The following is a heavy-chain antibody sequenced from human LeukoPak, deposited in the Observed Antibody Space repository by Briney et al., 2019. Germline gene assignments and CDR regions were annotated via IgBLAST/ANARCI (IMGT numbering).Heavy chain of an antibody. J-gene: IGHJ5*02. CDR3: ARGPPQTGTTEGGWFDP. D-gene: IGHD1-1*01. V-gene: IGHV3-48*01. CDR2: ISSSSKTI. CDR1: GFTFSSYS. Sequence: PGGSLRLSCAASGFTFSSYSMNWVRQAPGKGLEWVSYISSSSKTIYYADSVKGRFTIPRDNAKNSLYLQMNSLRAEDTAVYYCARGPPQTGTTEGGWFDPWGQGTLVTVSS.